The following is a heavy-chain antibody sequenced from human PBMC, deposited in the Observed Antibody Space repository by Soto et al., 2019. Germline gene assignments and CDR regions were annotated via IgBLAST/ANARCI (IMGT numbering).Heavy chain of an antibody. V-gene: IGHV1-18*01. CDR1: GYTFTSSG. CDR3: AREWGRDDAFDI. D-gene: IGHD1-26*01. CDR2: ISTYNGNT. J-gene: IGHJ3*02. Sequence: ASVKVSCKASGYTFTSSGISWVRQAPGQGPEWMGWISTYNGNTNYAQNLQGRVTMTTDTSTSTAYMELSRLRSDDTAVYYCAREWGRDDAFDIWGQGTMVTVSS.